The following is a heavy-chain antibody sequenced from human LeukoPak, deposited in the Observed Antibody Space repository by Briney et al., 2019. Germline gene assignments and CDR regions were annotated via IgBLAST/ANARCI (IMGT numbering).Heavy chain of an antibody. D-gene: IGHD3-22*01. J-gene: IGHJ5*02. CDR3: ARDLGQYYDTSDNWFDP. CDR2: IKQDGSEK. CDR1: GFTFSSYW. Sequence: GGSLRLSCAASGFTFSSYWMSWVRRAPGKGLEWVANIKQDGSEKYYVDSVKGRFTISRDNAKNSLYLQMNSLRAEDTAVYYCARDLGQYYDTSDNWFDPWGQGTLVTVSS. V-gene: IGHV3-7*01.